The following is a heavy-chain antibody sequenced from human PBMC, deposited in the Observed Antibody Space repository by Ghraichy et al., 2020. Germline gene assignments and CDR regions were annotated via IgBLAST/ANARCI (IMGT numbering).Heavy chain of an antibody. CDR1: GGSISSGGYS. Sequence: SETLSLTCAVSGGSISSGGYSWSWIRQPPGKGLEWIGYIYHSGSTYYNPFLKSRVTISVDRSKNQFSLKLSSVTAADTAVYYCARAHRMVRGVRNWFDPWGQGTLVTVSS. J-gene: IGHJ5*02. D-gene: IGHD3-10*01. CDR3: ARAHRMVRGVRNWFDP. CDR2: IYHSGST. V-gene: IGHV4-30-2*01.